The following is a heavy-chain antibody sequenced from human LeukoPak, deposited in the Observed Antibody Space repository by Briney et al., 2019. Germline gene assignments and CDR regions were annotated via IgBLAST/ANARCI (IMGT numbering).Heavy chain of an antibody. V-gene: IGHV3-7*01. CDR2: IKSDGNEK. CDR1: GFTFSSYW. J-gene: IGHJ4*02. D-gene: IGHD5-18*01. Sequence: PGGSLRLSCAASGFTFSSYWMSWVRQVPGKGLEWVASIKSDGNEKYYLDSVKGRFTISRDNAKNSLYLQMNSPRAEDTAVYYCARDYRGYSRGDYWGQGILVSVSS. CDR3: ARDYRGYSRGDY.